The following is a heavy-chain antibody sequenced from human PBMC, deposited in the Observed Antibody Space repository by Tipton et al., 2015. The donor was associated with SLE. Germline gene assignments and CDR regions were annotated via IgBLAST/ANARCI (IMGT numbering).Heavy chain of an antibody. CDR3: ARANDFWHHYMDV. D-gene: IGHD3-3*01. J-gene: IGHJ6*03. CDR1: GGSFSGYA. CDR2: IYHSGST. V-gene: IGHV4-34*01. Sequence: TLSLTCAVSGGSFSGYAWSWVRQPPGKGLEWIGEIYHSGSTNYNPSLKSRVTISVDKSKNQFSLKLSSVTAADTAVYYCARANDFWHHYMDVWGKGTTVTISS.